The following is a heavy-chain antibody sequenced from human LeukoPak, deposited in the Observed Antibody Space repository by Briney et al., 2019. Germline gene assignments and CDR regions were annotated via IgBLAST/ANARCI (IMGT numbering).Heavy chain of an antibody. D-gene: IGHD3-16*01. CDR1: GYTFTSYD. V-gene: IGHV1-8*01. CDR2: MNPNSGNT. Sequence: ASVKVSCKASGYTFTSYDINWVRQATGQGLEWMGWMNPNSGNTGYAQKFQGRVTITRDTSTSTVYMELSSLRSEDTAVYYCARDPGLYSPTEYYFDYWGQGTLVTVSS. J-gene: IGHJ4*02. CDR3: ARDPGLYSPTEYYFDY.